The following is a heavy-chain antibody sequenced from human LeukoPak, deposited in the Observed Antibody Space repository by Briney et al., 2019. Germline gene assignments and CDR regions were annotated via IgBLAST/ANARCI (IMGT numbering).Heavy chain of an antibody. CDR3: ARRESSGFFDY. V-gene: IGHV4-59*08. D-gene: IGHD6-19*01. CDR2: IYYSGST. CDR1: GGSISSYY. Sequence: PSETLSLTCTVSGGSISSYYWSWIRQPPGKGLEWIGYIYYSGSTSYNPSLNSRVTISLDTSKNQFSLNLSSVTAADTAVYYCARRESSGFFDYWGQGTLVAVSS. J-gene: IGHJ4*02.